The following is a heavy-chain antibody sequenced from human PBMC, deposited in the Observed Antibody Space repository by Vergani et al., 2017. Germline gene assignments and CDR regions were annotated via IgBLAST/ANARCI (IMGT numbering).Heavy chain of an antibody. CDR3: ATPKTGGGSYFDY. Sequence: QVQLVQSGAEVKKPGSSVKVSCKASGGTFSSYAFSWVRQAPGQGLEWMGGIIPIFGTANYAQKFQGRVTISAVESTSTAYMGLSSLRSGDTAVYYCATPKTGGGSYFDYWGQGTLVTVSS. J-gene: IGHJ4*02. V-gene: IGHV1-69*01. CDR1: GGTFSSYA. CDR2: IIPIFGTA. D-gene: IGHD7-27*01.